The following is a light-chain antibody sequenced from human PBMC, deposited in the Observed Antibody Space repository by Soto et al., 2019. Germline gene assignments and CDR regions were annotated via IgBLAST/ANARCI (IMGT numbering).Light chain of an antibody. Sequence: EIVLTQSPGTVSLSPGERATLSCRASQSVSSSYLAWYQQKPGQAPRLLIYGASSRATGIPDRFSGSGSGTDFTLTISRLEPEDFAVYYCQQYGSSPLTFGQGTRVEIK. V-gene: IGKV3-20*01. CDR1: QSVSSSY. CDR3: QQYGSSPLT. J-gene: IGKJ1*01. CDR2: GAS.